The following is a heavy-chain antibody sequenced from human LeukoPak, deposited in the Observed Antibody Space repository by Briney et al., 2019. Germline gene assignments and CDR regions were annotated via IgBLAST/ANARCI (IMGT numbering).Heavy chain of an antibody. CDR3: TRPEGVPSSFDY. D-gene: IGHD3-10*01. J-gene: IGHJ4*02. CDR2: IYHGDSDI. Sequence: GASLKISCKGSGYSFSSNCICWVRQVPGKGLEWMGIIYHGDSDIRYSPSFQGLVTISADTSISTAYLQWSSLKASDTAMYYCTRPEGVPSSFDYWGQGTLVTVSS. CDR1: GYSFSSNC. V-gene: IGHV5-51*01.